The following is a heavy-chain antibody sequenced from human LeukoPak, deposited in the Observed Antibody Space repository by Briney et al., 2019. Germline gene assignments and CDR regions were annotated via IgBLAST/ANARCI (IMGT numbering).Heavy chain of an antibody. CDR1: GGTFSSYA. CDR2: IIPIFGTA. Sequence: SVKVSCKASGGTFSSYAISWVRQAPAQGHEWMGGIIPIFGTANYAQKFQGRVTITADESTSTAYMELSSLRSEDPAAYYCARAGMSSGYSPFDYWGQGTLVTVSS. J-gene: IGHJ4*02. D-gene: IGHD3-22*01. V-gene: IGHV1-69*01. CDR3: ARAGMSSGYSPFDY.